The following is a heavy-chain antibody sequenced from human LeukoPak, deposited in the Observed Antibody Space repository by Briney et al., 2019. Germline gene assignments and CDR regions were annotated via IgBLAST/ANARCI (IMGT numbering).Heavy chain of an antibody. J-gene: IGHJ4*02. Sequence: GGSLRLSCTASGFTFGDYAMSWFRQAPGKGLEWVGFIRSKAYGGTTGYAASVKGRFTISRDDSKSIAYLQMNSLKTEDTAVYYCTRLPRAYYDRKYYFDYWGQGTLVTVSS. CDR1: GFTFGDYA. D-gene: IGHD3-22*01. CDR3: TRLPRAYYDRKYYFDY. V-gene: IGHV3-49*03. CDR2: IRSKAYGGTT.